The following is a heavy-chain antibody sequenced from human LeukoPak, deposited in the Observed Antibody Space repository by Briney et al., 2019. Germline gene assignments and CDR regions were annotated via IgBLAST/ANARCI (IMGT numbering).Heavy chain of an antibody. CDR2: INSTSNTI. CDR1: GFTFSTNI. V-gene: IGHV3-48*04. D-gene: IGHD1/OR15-1a*01. J-gene: IGHJ6*02. CDR3: ARNNDMDV. Sequence: GGSLRLSCAASGFTFSTNIMNWVRQAPGKGLEWVSYINSTSNTIYYADSVKGRFTISRDTAKNSLYLQMNNLRAEDTALYYCARNNDMDVWGQGTTVIVSS.